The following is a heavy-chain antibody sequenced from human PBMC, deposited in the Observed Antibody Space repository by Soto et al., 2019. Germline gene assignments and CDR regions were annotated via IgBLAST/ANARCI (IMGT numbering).Heavy chain of an antibody. CDR1: GYTFTSYY. CDR3: ARDLGWELLSVKYYFDY. CDR2: INPSGGST. V-gene: IGHV1-46*01. J-gene: IGHJ4*02. Sequence: GASVKVSCKASGYTFTSYYMHWVRQAPGQGLEWMGIINPSGGSTSYAQKFQGRVTMTRDTSTSTVYMELSSLRSEDTAVYYCARDLGWELLSVKYYFDYWGQGTLVTVSS. D-gene: IGHD1-26*01.